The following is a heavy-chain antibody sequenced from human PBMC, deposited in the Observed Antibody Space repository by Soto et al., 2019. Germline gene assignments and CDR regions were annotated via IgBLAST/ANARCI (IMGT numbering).Heavy chain of an antibody. CDR3: VQRIRDVSIPGPWFDP. Sequence: GESLKISCRYSEYRFNTYLIGCVRQMPGKGLEWMGIIGPADSDTQYSPSFKGQVTISADKAFNTVYLQWGRPKASDSAMYYCVQRIRDVSIPGPWFDPWGQGTLVTVS. V-gene: IGHV5-51*01. J-gene: IGHJ5*02. D-gene: IGHD2-2*02. CDR2: IGPADSDT. CDR1: EYRFNTYL.